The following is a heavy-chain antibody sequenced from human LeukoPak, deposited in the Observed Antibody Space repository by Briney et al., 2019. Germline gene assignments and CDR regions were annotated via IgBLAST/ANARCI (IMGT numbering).Heavy chain of an antibody. Sequence: GGSLRLSCAASAFTFSDYSMNWVRQAPGKGLEWISYIGGRSSTIYYADSVRGRFTISRDNAKNSMYLQMNSLRAEDTAVYYCARDRLTSGSYFLDYWGQGTLVTVSS. J-gene: IGHJ4*02. CDR3: ARDRLTSGSYFLDY. CDR1: AFTFSDYS. V-gene: IGHV3-48*01. D-gene: IGHD1-26*01. CDR2: IGGRSSTI.